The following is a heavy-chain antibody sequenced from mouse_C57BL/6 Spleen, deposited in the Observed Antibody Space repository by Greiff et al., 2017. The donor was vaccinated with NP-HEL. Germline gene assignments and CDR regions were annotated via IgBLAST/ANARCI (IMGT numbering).Heavy chain of an antibody. Sequence: EVKVEESGGGLVQPGGSMKLSCVASGFTFSNYWMNWVRQSPEKGLEWVAQIRLKSDNYATHYAESVKGWFTISRDDSKSSVYLQMNNLRAEDTGIYYCTYYYDGAMDYWGQGTSDTVSS. CDR1: GFTFSNYW. D-gene: IGHD1-1*01. J-gene: IGHJ4*01. CDR2: IRLKSDNYAT. CDR3: TYYYDGAMDY. V-gene: IGHV6-3*01.